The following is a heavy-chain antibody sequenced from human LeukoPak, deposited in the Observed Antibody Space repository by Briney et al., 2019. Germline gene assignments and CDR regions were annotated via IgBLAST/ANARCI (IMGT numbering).Heavy chain of an antibody. V-gene: IGHV1-18*01. Sequence: ASVKVSCKASGYTFTSYGISWVRQAPGQGLEWMGWISAYNGNTNYAQKLQGRVTITADESTSTAYMELSSLRSEDTAVYYCARDDFWSGYSAYYFDYWGQGTLVTVSS. D-gene: IGHD3-3*01. CDR2: ISAYNGNT. J-gene: IGHJ4*02. CDR3: ARDDFWSGYSAYYFDY. CDR1: GYTFTSYG.